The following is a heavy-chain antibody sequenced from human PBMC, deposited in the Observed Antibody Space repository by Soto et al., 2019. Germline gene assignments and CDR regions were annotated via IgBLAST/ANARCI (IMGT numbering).Heavy chain of an antibody. J-gene: IGHJ6*02. CDR3: ARVRYYYESSGYYYYDGMDV. CDR2: IWYDGSNK. Sequence: PGGSLRLSCAASGFTFSSYGMHWVRQAPGKGLEWVAVIWYDGSNKYYADSVKGRFTISRDNSKNTLYLQMNSLRAEDTAVYYCARVRYYYESSGYYYYDGMDVWGQGTTVAVSS. D-gene: IGHD3-22*01. CDR1: GFTFSSYG. V-gene: IGHV3-33*01.